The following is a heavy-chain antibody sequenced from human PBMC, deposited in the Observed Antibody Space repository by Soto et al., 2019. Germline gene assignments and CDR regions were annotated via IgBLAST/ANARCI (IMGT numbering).Heavy chain of an antibody. V-gene: IGHV5-51*01. CDR1: GYSFTSYW. CDR2: IYPGDSDT. J-gene: IGHJ3*02. CDR3: ARHRKALVPSSALAI. Sequence: GESLKISCKGSGYSFTSYWIGWVRQMPGKGLEWMGIIYPGDSDTRYSPSFQGQVTISADKSISTAYLQWSSLKASDTAMYYCARHRKALVPSSALAISGQRTIVTVSS.